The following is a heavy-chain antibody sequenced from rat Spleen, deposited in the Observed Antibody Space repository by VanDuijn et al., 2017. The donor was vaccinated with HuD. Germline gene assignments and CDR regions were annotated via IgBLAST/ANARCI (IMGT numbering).Heavy chain of an antibody. CDR1: GFTFSDFF. CDR2: ISSDGSST. D-gene: IGHD4-3*01. J-gene: IGHJ3*01. Sequence: EVQLVESDGGLVQPGRSLKLSCAASGFTFSDFFMAWVRQAPAKGLEWVATISSDGSSTYYRDSVKGRFTVSRDNAKSILDLQMDSLRSEDTATYYCARQDTSGYSNWFAYWGQGTLVSVSS. V-gene: IGHV5-29*01. CDR3: ARQDTSGYSNWFAY.